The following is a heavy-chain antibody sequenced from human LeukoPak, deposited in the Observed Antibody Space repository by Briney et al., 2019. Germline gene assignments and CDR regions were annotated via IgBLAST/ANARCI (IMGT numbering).Heavy chain of an antibody. CDR2: MNSGGTTI. CDR1: GFSISGYW. D-gene: IGHD3-22*01. V-gene: IGHV3-74*01. J-gene: IGHJ4*02. CDR3: AKPDDSSGYSAAFDY. Sequence: PGGSLRLSCAASGFSISGYWMHWVRQAAGEGLVWVSRMNSGGTTINYADSVKGRFTISRDNVDNTLHLQMNSLRAEDTAVYYCAKPDDSSGYSAAFDYWGQGTLVTVSS.